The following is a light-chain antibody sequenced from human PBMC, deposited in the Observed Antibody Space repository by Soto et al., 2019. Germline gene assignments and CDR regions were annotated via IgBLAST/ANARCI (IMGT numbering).Light chain of an antibody. V-gene: IGLV2-8*01. CDR1: SSDVGGYNY. Sequence: QSALTQPPSASGSPGQSVAISCTGTSSDVGGYNYVSWYQQHPGKAPKLMIYEVNKRPSGVPDRFSGSKSGNTASLTVSGLQAEDEADYYCAAWDGSLSGYVFGAGTKVTVL. CDR2: EVN. CDR3: AAWDGSLSGYV. J-gene: IGLJ1*01.